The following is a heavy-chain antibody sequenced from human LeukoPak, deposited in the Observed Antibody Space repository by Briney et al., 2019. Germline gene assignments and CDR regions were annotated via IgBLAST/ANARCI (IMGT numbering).Heavy chain of an antibody. CDR2: MDRHTDI. J-gene: IGHJ4*02. CDR1: GFTFSNFG. D-gene: IGHD2-8*01. Sequence: GGSLRLSCTASGFTFSNFGVDWVRQAPGKGLEWVSCMDRHTDIYYANSVRGRFTISRDNAKNSVFLQMDRLTVEDTAVYYCVGDPTTNRYQYFEYWGQGALVTVSS. CDR3: VGDPTTNRYQYFEY. V-gene: IGHV3-21*01.